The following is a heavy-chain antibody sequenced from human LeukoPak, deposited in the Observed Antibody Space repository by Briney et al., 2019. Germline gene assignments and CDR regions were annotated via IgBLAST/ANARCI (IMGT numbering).Heavy chain of an antibody. CDR1: GFTFSSYS. CDR2: ISSSSSYI. D-gene: IGHD3-9*01. J-gene: IGHJ4*02. V-gene: IGHV3-21*01. CDR3: ARDTYYDILTGYRFFDY. Sequence: GGSLRLSCAASGFTFSSYSMNWVRQAPGKGLEWVSSISSSSSYIYYADSVKGRFTISRDNAKSSLYLQMNSLRAEDTAVYYCARDTYYDILTGYRFFDYWGQGTLVTVSS.